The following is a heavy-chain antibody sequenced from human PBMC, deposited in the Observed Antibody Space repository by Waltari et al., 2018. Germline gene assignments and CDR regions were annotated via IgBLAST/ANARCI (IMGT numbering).Heavy chain of an antibody. V-gene: IGHV1-24*01. D-gene: IGHD5-12*01. Sequence: QVQLVQSGAEVKKPGASVTVSCKVSGYTLTDLSVHWVRQAPGKGLEWMGGYDPEDGETVSAQIFQGRFSMTEDTSTDTAYMELSSLRSEDTAVYFCATDHHRDSGYDIWGQGTLVTVSS. CDR3: ATDHHRDSGYDI. J-gene: IGHJ4*02. CDR1: GYTLTDLS. CDR2: YDPEDGET.